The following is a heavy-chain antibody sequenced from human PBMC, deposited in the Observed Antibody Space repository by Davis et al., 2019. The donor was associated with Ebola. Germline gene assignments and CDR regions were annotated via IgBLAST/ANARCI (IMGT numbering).Heavy chain of an antibody. CDR1: GFSFSNTD. Sequence: PGGSLRLSCEASGFSFSNTDMNWVRQAPGKGLEWVSSLSENSYFKHYADSVKGRFTISRDNAKNSHYLEMNSLRAEDTAVYYCARHTPNPGGARYHGMDVWGQGTTVTVSS. CDR2: LSENSYFK. V-gene: IGHV3-21*01. J-gene: IGHJ6*02. D-gene: IGHD4/OR15-4a*01. CDR3: ARHTPNPGGARYHGMDV.